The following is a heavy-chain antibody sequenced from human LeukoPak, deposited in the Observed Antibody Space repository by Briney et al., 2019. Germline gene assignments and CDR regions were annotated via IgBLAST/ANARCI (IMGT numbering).Heavy chain of an antibody. CDR3: ARDISAAGILGAFDI. V-gene: IGHV4-59*01. D-gene: IGHD6-13*01. CDR2: IYYSGST. Sequence: PSETLSLTCTVSGGSISSYYWSWIRQPPGKGLEWIGYIYYSGSTNYNPSLKSRVTISVDTSKNQFSLKLSSVTAADTAVYYCARDISAAGILGAFDIWGQGTVVTVSS. CDR1: GGSISSYY. J-gene: IGHJ3*02.